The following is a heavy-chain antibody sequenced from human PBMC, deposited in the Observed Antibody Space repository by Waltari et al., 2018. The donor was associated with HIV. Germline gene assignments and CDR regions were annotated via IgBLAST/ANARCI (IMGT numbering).Heavy chain of an antibody. CDR3: ARDKYSSGWRVYYGLDV. Sequence: QVQLQESGPGLVKPSGTLSRTCGVSGGSISSSNWWRWVRQPPGKGLEWIGEIYHSGSTNYHPSLKSRVTISEDKSKNQFSLKVSSVTAADTAVYYCARDKYSSGWRVYYGLDVWGQGTTVTVSS. J-gene: IGHJ6*02. D-gene: IGHD6-19*01. V-gene: IGHV4-4*02. CDR2: IYHSGST. CDR1: GGSISSSNW.